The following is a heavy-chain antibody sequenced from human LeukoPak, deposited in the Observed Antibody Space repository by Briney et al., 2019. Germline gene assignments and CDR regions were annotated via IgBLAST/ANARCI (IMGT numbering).Heavy chain of an antibody. V-gene: IGHV4-4*02. D-gene: IGHD1-1*01. CDR2: IYHSGSP. J-gene: IGHJ4*02. CDR3: ARVNINNWHSCDY. Sequence: SGTLSLTCAVSGGSISSNNWWGWVRQPPGKGLEWIGEIYHSGSPNYNPSLKSRVTISVDKSRNHSSLNLSSVTAADTAVYYCARVNINNWHSCDYWGQGTLVTVSS. CDR1: GGSISSNNW.